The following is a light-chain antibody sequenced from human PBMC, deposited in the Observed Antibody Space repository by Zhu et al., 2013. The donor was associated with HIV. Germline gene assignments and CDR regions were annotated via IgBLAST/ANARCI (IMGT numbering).Light chain of an antibody. CDR1: QNVYGN. J-gene: IGKJ4*01. CDR2: DTS. Sequence: EIVMTQSPATVSVSPGKRATLSCRASQNVYGNLAWYQQIRGQPPRLVIYDTSTRATDIPARFSGSGSGTEFTLTISSLQSEDFATYYCQQYYQWPPLTFGGGTEVEVK. CDR3: QQYYQWPPLT. V-gene: IGKV3-15*01.